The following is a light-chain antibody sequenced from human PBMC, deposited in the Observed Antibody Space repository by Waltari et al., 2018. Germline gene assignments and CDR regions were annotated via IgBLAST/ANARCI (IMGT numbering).Light chain of an antibody. CDR3: QVWDFGRDHLL. Sequence: SYVLTQPPSLSVAPGQTSRITCGGNNSGSYTFHWYQQKPGQAPLLVLFDNIDRPSGISERFSGSNAGNTATLTISRVEVGDEADYYCQVWDFGRDHLLSGGGTKLTVL. CDR1: NSGSYT. V-gene: IGLV3-21*02. CDR2: DNI. J-gene: IGLJ2*01.